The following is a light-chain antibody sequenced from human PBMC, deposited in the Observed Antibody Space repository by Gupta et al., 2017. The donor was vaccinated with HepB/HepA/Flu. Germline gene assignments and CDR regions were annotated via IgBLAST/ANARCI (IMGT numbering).Light chain of an antibody. CDR2: DVS. CDR1: QNIRTS. V-gene: IGKV3-11*01. Sequence: EIVLTQSPATLALSPGERVAFSCRASQNIRTSLAWYQHKPGQAPRLLIYDVSNRATGVPARFAGSGSGTDFTLAISSLEPEDFAVYYCQQRNTWPRTFGQGTKVEI. J-gene: IGKJ1*01. CDR3: QQRNTWPRT.